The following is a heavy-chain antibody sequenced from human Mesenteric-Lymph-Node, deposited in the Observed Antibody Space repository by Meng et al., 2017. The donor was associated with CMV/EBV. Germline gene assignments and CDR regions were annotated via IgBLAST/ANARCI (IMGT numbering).Heavy chain of an antibody. J-gene: IGHJ6*02. CDR1: GGSISRSTYY. V-gene: IGHV4-39*07. CDR3: ARWGGYCSSTSCPRPDYYGMDV. D-gene: IGHD2-2*01. CDR2: IYYSGST. Sequence: SETLSLTCTVSGGSISRSTYYWGWIRQPPGKGLEWIGIIYYSGSTHYNPSLKSRVTISVDTSKNQFSLKLSSVTAANTAVYYCARWGGYCSSTSCPRPDYYGMDVWGQGTTVTVSS.